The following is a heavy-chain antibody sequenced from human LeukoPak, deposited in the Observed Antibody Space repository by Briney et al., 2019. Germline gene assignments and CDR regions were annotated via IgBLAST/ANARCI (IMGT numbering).Heavy chain of an antibody. Sequence: GGSLRLSCAASGFTFSSYWMLWVRQAPGKGLVWVSRTNSDGRTTNYADSVKGRFTISRDNAKNTLYLQMNSLRVEDTAVYYCARAKSGNYGRFDSWGQGTLVSVSS. D-gene: IGHD1-26*01. CDR3: ARAKSGNYGRFDS. CDR2: TNSDGRTT. J-gene: IGHJ4*02. V-gene: IGHV3-74*01. CDR1: GFTFSSYW.